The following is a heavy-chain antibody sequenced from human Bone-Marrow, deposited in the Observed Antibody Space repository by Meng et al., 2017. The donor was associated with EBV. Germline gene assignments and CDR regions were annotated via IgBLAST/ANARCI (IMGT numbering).Heavy chain of an antibody. CDR1: GFTFSNYS. CDR3: TRTSLKS. J-gene: IGHJ4*02. V-gene: IGHV3-21*01. D-gene: IGHD4/OR15-4a*01. CDR2: ISGSSDYI. Sequence: EVQLVDSGGGLVKPGGSLRLSCAASGFTFSNYSMNWVRQAPGKGLDWVSSISGSSDYIFYADSVRGRFTISRDNAKNSLYLQMNSLRAEDTAMYYCTRTSLKSWGQGTLVTVSS.